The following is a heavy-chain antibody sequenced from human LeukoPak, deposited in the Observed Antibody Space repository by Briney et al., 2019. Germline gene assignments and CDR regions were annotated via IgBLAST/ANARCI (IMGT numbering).Heavy chain of an antibody. CDR2: INSDGSST. D-gene: IGHD7-27*01. CDR3: ARGLTGEGEDY. Sequence: GGSLRLSCAAPGFTFSSYWMHWVRQVPGKGLVWVSRINSDGSSTSYADSVKDRFTISRDNAKNTLYLQMNSLRAEDTAVYYCARGLTGEGEDYWGQGTLVTVSS. CDR1: GFTFSSYW. V-gene: IGHV3-74*01. J-gene: IGHJ4*02.